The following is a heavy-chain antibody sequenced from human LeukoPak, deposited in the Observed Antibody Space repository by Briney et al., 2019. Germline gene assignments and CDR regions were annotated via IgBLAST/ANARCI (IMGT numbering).Heavy chain of an antibody. J-gene: IGHJ5*02. Sequence: GASVKVSCKASGYTFTSYYMHWVRQAPGQGLEWMGIINPSGGSTSYTQKFQGRVTMTRNTSISTAYMELSSLRSEDTAVYYCARAKRIDDFWSGYYRSWFDPWGQGTLVTVSS. CDR3: ARAKRIDDFWSGYYRSWFDP. CDR2: INPSGGST. CDR1: GYTFTSYY. D-gene: IGHD3-3*01. V-gene: IGHV1-46*01.